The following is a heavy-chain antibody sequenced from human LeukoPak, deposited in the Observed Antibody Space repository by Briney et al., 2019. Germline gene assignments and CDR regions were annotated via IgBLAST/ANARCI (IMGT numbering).Heavy chain of an antibody. Sequence: GGSLRLSCAASGFTFSSYWMHWVRQAPGKGLVWVSRIRSDGSSTTYADSVKGRFTISRDNTKNTLYLQMNSLRADDSAVYYCARDDYNRHWGQGTLVTVSS. CDR2: IRSDGSST. V-gene: IGHV3-74*01. D-gene: IGHD4-11*01. J-gene: IGHJ4*02. CDR3: ARDDYNRH. CDR1: GFTFSSYW.